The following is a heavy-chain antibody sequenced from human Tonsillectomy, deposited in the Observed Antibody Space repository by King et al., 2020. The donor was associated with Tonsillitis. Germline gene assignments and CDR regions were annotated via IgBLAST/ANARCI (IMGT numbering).Heavy chain of an antibody. CDR1: GGTFSSYA. D-gene: IGHD3-10*01. Sequence: VQLVESGAEVKKPGSSVKVSCKASGGTFSSYAISWVRQAPGQGLEWMGGIIPIFGTANYAQKFQGRVTITADESTSTAYMELSSLRSEDTAVYYCARGPYGSGSPNYYYGMDVWGQGTTVTVSS. CDR3: ARGPYGSGSPNYYYGMDV. CDR2: IIPIFGTA. J-gene: IGHJ6*02. V-gene: IGHV1-69*01.